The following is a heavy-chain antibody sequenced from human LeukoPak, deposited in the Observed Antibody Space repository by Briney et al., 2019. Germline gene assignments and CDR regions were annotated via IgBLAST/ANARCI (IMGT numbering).Heavy chain of an antibody. D-gene: IGHD4-17*01. CDR2: INPNSGGT. V-gene: IGHV1-2*02. Sequence: ASVKVSCKASGYSFTDFYIHWLRQAPGQGLEWMGWINPNSGGTKYAQKFQGRVTMTRDTSISTAYMELSRLRSEDTAVYYCARGKYGDYYYYYMDVWGKGTTVTVSS. J-gene: IGHJ6*03. CDR1: GYSFTDFY. CDR3: ARGKYGDYYYYYMDV.